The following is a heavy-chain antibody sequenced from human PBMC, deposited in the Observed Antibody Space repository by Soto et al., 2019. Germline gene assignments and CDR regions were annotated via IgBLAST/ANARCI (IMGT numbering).Heavy chain of an antibody. V-gene: IGHV6-1*01. Sequence: SQTLSLTCAISGDSVSSNSAAWNWIRQSPSRGLEWLGRTYYRSKWFHNYAESVKSRISINPDTSKKQFSLQLNSVTPEDTAVYYCARHFYLQGDFDYWGQGTLVTVSS. CDR1: GDSVSSNSAA. CDR2: TYYRSKWFH. CDR3: ARHFYLQGDFDY. J-gene: IGHJ4*02. D-gene: IGHD3-3*02.